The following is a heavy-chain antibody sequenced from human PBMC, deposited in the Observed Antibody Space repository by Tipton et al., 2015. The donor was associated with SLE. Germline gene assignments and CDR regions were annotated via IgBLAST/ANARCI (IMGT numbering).Heavy chain of an antibody. CDR1: GGSISSYY. CDR2: IKQDGSEK. CDR3: ARDSKWEPRNY. D-gene: IGHD1-26*01. Sequence: LSLTCTVSGGSISSYYWSWVRQAPGKGLEWVANIKQDGSEKYYVDSVKGRFTISRDNAKNSLFLQMNSLRAEDTAVYYCARDSKWEPRNYWGQGTLVTVSS. V-gene: IGHV3-7*01. J-gene: IGHJ4*02.